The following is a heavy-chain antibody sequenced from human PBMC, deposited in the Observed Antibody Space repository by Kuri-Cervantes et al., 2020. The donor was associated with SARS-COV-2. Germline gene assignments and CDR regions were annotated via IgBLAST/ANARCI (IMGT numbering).Heavy chain of an antibody. D-gene: IGHD6-19*01. V-gene: IGHV4-59*01. CDR2: IYYSGST. CDR3: ERAVGTGIAVAGLPPHPAYYFDY. Sequence: GSLRLSCTVSGGSINNYYWSWIRQPPGKGLEGIGYIYYSGSTNYNPYLKSRVTISVDTSKNQFSLKLSSVTAADTAVYYCERAVGTGIAVAGLPPHPAYYFDYWGQGTLVTVSS. CDR1: GGSINNYY. J-gene: IGHJ4*02.